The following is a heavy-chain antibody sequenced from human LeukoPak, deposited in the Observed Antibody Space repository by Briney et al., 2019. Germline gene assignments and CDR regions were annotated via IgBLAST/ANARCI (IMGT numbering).Heavy chain of an antibody. CDR1: GGSFSNYY. D-gene: IGHD3-3*01. CDR2: INHSGST. CDR3: AKYLWGWSCLFGP. J-gene: IGHJ5*02. Sequence: PSETLSLTCAVSGGSFSNYYWSWIRQPPGKGLEWIGEINHSGSTNYNPSLKSRVTISVDTSKNQFSLKLSSVTAADTAVYYCAKYLWGWSCLFGPRGQGTLVTVSS. V-gene: IGHV4-34*01.